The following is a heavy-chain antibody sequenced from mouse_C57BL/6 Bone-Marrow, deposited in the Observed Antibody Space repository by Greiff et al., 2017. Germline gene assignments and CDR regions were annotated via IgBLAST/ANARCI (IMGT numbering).Heavy chain of an antibody. CDR2: INPRSGNT. J-gene: IGHJ2*01. V-gene: IGHV1-81*01. Sequence: VQLQQSGAELARPGASVKLSCKASGYTFTSYGISWVKQRTGQGLEWIGEINPRSGNTYYHEKFKGKATLTADKSSCTAYMEIRSLKSEDSAVYFCARSRYGYDHYWCQGTTLTVSS. D-gene: IGHD2-2*01. CDR1: GYTFTSYG. CDR3: ARSRYGYDHY.